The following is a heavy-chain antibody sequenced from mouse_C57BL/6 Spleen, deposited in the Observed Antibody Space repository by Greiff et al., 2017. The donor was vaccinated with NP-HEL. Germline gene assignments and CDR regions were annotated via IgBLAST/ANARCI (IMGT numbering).Heavy chain of an antibody. D-gene: IGHD1-1*01. Sequence: EVKLVESGPELVKPGASVKISCKASGYSFTGYYMNWVKQSPEKSLEWIGEINPSTGGTTYNQKFKAKATLTVDKSSSTAYMQLTSLTSEDSAVYYCARSYLGDYWGQGTTLTVSS. CDR2: INPSTGGT. V-gene: IGHV1-42*01. CDR3: ARSYLGDY. J-gene: IGHJ2*01. CDR1: GYSFTGYY.